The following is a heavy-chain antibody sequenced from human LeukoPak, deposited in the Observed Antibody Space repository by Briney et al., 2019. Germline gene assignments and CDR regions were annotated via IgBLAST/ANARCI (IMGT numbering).Heavy chain of an antibody. Sequence: NPGGSLRLSCAASGFTFSSYNMNWVRQAPGGGLEGVSSISSSKSYIYYADSVKGRFTISRDNAKNSLYLQMNSLRAEDTAVYYCARDAYCGGDCYSPVKHLDYWGQGTLVTVSS. V-gene: IGHV3-21*01. CDR1: GFTFSSYN. D-gene: IGHD2-21*02. J-gene: IGHJ4*02. CDR2: ISSSKSYI. CDR3: ARDAYCGGDCYSPVKHLDY.